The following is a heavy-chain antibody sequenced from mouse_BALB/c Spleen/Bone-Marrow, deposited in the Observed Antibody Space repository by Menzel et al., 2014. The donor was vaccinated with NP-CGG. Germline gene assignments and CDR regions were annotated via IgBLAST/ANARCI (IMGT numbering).Heavy chain of an antibody. CDR2: INPSNGGT. V-gene: IGHV1S81*02. J-gene: IGHJ4*01. Sequence: QVQLKESGAELVKPGASVKLSCRASGYTFTNYYMYWVKQRPGQGLEWIGEINPSNGGTNFNEKFKSKATLIVDKSSSTAYMQLSSLTSEDSAVYYCTRLPHWGQGTSVTVSS. CDR1: GYTFTNYY. CDR3: TRLPH. D-gene: IGHD5-1*01.